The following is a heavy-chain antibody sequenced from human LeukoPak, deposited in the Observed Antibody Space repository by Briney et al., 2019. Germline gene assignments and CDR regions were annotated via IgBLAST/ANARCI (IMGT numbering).Heavy chain of an antibody. CDR2: IYYSGST. V-gene: IGHV4-59*01. Sequence: SETLSLTCTVSGGSISSYYWSWIRQPPGKGLEWIGYIYYSGSTNYNPSLRSRVTISVDTSKNQFSMKLSSVTAADTAVYYCARTVNTAFAYYYYYMDVWGKGTTVTVSS. J-gene: IGHJ6*03. CDR1: GGSISSYY. D-gene: IGHD5-18*01. CDR3: ARTVNTAFAYYYYYMDV.